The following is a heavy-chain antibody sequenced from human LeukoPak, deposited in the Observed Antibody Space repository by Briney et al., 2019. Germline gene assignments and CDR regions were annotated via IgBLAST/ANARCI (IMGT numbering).Heavy chain of an antibody. CDR2: IYYSGST. D-gene: IGHD3-22*01. Sequence: SETLSLTCTVSGGSISSYYWSWIRQPPGKGLEWIGYIYYSGSTKYNPSLKSRVTISVDTSKNQFSLILSSVTAADTAVYYCARGGDSSGYYYPVFDYWGQGTLATVSS. CDR3: ARGGDSSGYYYPVFDY. CDR1: GGSISSYY. V-gene: IGHV4-59*01. J-gene: IGHJ4*02.